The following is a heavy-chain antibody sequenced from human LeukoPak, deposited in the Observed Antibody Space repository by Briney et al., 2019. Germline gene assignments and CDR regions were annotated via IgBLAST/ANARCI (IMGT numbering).Heavy chain of an antibody. CDR3: TRYQVPPGRDYFDY. D-gene: IGHD2-2*01. CDR2: INPGDSDT. Sequence: GESLKISCKGSGYNFASYWIGWVRQMPGKGLEWMGNINPGDSDTRYSPSFQGQVTMTVDRSINTAYLYWSSLKASDTAMYYCTRYQVPPGRDYFDYWGQGTLVTVSS. J-gene: IGHJ4*02. CDR1: GYNFASYW. V-gene: IGHV5-51*01.